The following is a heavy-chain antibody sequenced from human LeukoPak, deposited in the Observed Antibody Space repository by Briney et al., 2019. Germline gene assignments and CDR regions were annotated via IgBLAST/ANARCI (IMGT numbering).Heavy chain of an antibody. V-gene: IGHV4-4*07. CDR3: ARDQTMVRGVKHYYYYYMDV. J-gene: IGHJ6*03. CDR1: GGSISSYY. CDR2: IYTSGST. D-gene: IGHD3-10*01. Sequence: SSETLSLTCTVSGGSISSYYWSWIRQPAGKGLEWIGRIYTSGSTNYNPSLKSRVTMSVDTSKNQFSLKLSSVTAADTAVYYCARDQTMVRGVKHYYYYYMDVWGKGTTVTISS.